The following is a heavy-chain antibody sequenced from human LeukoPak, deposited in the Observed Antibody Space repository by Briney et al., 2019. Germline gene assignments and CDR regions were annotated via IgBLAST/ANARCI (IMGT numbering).Heavy chain of an antibody. CDR2: IIPIFGTA. D-gene: IGHD5-18*01. Sequence: SVNVSCTASGGTFSSYAISWVRQAPGQGLEWMGGIIPIFGTANYAQKFQGRVTITADESTSTAYMELSSLRSEDTAVYYCARHGGRGYSYGSHDYWGQGTLVNVSS. V-gene: IGHV1-69*13. CDR1: GGTFSSYA. J-gene: IGHJ4*02. CDR3: ARHGGRGYSYGSHDY.